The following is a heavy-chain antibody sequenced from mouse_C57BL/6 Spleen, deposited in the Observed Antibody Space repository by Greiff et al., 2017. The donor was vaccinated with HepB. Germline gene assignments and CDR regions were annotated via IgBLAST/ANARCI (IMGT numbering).Heavy chain of an antibody. D-gene: IGHD2-3*01. CDR3: ARYGGYYDGGY. J-gene: IGHJ2*01. V-gene: IGHV1-59*01. CDR2: IDPSDSYT. Sequence: QVQLQQPGAELVRPGTSVKLSCKASGYTFTSYWMHWVKQRPGQGLEWIGVIDPSDSYTNYNQKFKGKATLTVDTSSSTAYMQLSSMTYEDSAVSCCARYGGYYDGGYWGQGTTLTVSS. CDR1: GYTFTSYW.